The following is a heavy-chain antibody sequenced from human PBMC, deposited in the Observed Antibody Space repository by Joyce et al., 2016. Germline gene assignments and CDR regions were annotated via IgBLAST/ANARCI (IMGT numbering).Heavy chain of an antibody. D-gene: IGHD6-25*01. V-gene: IGHV3-30*18. Sequence: QVQLVESGGGVVQPGRSLRLSCAASGLTLSNYGVHWVRQAPGKGLEWVAVISYDGIYKYNADSVKGRFTISRDNSKNTVFLEMNSLRAEDTAVYYCAKILTATYSSGWFLDYWGQGTLVTVSS. CDR1: GLTLSNYG. CDR2: ISYDGIYK. CDR3: AKILTATYSSGWFLDY. J-gene: IGHJ4*02.